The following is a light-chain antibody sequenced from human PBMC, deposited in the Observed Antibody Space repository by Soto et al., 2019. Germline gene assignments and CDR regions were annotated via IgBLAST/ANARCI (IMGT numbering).Light chain of an antibody. CDR1: SSNIGAGYD. CDR2: ADN. Sequence: QSVLTQTPSVSGAPGQKITMSCTGSSSNIGAGYDVHWYQQVPGAAPRLLIYADNNRPSGVPDRFSASKSGTSASLAITGLQGEDEANYYCQSYDTSLSGVIFGAGTK. V-gene: IGLV1-40*01. J-gene: IGLJ2*01. CDR3: QSYDTSLSGVI.